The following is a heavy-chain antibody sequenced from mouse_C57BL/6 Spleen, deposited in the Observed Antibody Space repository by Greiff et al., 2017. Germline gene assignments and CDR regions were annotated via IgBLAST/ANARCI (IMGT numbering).Heavy chain of an antibody. D-gene: IGHD1-1*01. Sequence: QVQLQQSGTELVKPGASVKLSCKASGYTFTSYWMHWVKQRPGQGLEWIGNINPSNGGTNYNEKFKSKATLTVDKSSSTAYMQLSSLTSEDSAVYDCASRGAPTVVAHWYFDVWGTGTTVTVSS. CDR1: GYTFTSYW. CDR2: INPSNGGT. V-gene: IGHV1-53*01. CDR3: ASRGAPTVVAHWYFDV. J-gene: IGHJ1*03.